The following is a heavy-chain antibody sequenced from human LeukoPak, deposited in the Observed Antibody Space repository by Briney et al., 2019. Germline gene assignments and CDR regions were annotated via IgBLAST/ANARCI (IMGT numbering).Heavy chain of an antibody. D-gene: IGHD2-15*01. Sequence: SETLSLTCTVSGASLSSGSYFCGWIRQPPGKGLEWSGSMYHSGTSYYNPFLRGRVTISKDTSKNQLSLKLTSVTAADTAVYYCARLGRAGYCSGARCYNWGQGTLVTVSS. V-gene: IGHV4-39*01. J-gene: IGHJ4*02. CDR3: ARLGRAGYCSGARCYN. CDR1: GASLSSGSYF. CDR2: MYHSGTS.